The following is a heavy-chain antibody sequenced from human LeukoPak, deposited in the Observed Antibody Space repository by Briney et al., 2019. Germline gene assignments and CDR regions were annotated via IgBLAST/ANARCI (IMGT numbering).Heavy chain of an antibody. CDR1: GFTFSTYV. Sequence: GGPLRLSCAASGFTFSTYVMTWVRQAPGKGLEWVAGVSGSGDRPYYADSVKGRFTISRDNSKNTMYVQMNSLRAEDTAVYYCARDLGGNSDYWGQGTLVTVSS. CDR3: ARDLGGNSDY. V-gene: IGHV3-23*01. CDR2: VSGSGDRP. J-gene: IGHJ4*02. D-gene: IGHD2-15*01.